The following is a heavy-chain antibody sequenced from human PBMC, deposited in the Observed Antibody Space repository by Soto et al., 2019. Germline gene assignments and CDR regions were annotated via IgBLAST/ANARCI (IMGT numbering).Heavy chain of an antibody. V-gene: IGHV1-18*04. J-gene: IGHJ5*02. CDR1: GYTFTSYA. Sequence: ASVKVSCKASGYTFTSYAISWVRHAPGQGLERMGWISTYNGNTNYAQNLQGRVTMTTDISTNTAYMELRRLRSDDTAVYYCAIVFGGIPVAGSLNWVDAWGQGTVVAVS. D-gene: IGHD6-19*01. CDR3: AIVFGGIPVAGSLNWVDA. CDR2: ISTYNGNT.